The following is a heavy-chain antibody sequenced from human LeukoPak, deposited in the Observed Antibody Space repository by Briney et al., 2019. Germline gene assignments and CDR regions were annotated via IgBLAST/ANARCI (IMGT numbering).Heavy chain of an antibody. CDR2: IYTSGST. CDR1: GGSISGGSYY. D-gene: IGHD2/OR15-2a*01. J-gene: IGHJ4*02. V-gene: IGHV4-61*02. CDR3: ARDFNTFDY. Sequence: PSETLSLNCTVSGGSISGGSYYWSWIRQPAGKGLEWIGRIYTSGSTNYNPSLKSRVTISVDTSKNQFSLKLSSVTAADTAVYYCARDFNTFDYWGQGTLVTVSS.